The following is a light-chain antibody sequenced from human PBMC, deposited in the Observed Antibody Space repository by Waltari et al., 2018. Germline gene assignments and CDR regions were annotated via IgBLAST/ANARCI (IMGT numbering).Light chain of an antibody. V-gene: IGLV3-25*03. CDR1: AVPKQH. CDR2: KDS. CDR3: QSADSSVSYVM. Sequence: SYELTQPPSVSVSPGQTAKITCSGHAVPKQHAAWYQQKPGQAPVLVIYKDSERPSGIPERFSGSSSGTAVTLTISGVQAEDEADYYCQSADSSVSYVMFGGGTKLTVL. J-gene: IGLJ3*02.